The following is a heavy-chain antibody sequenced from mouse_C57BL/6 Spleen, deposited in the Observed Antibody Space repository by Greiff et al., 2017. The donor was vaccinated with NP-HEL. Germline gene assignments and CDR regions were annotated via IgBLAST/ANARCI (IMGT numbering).Heavy chain of an antibody. CDR3: ARSGGPWFAY. J-gene: IGHJ3*01. D-gene: IGHD1-1*02. CDR1: GYSFTGYY. V-gene: IGHV1-42*01. Sequence: EVQLQQSGPELVKPGASVKISCKASGYSFTGYYMNWVKQSPEKSLEWIGEINPSTGGTTYNQKFKAKATLTVDKSSSTAYMQLKSLTSEDSAVYYCARSGGPWFAYWGQGTLVTVPA. CDR2: INPSTGGT.